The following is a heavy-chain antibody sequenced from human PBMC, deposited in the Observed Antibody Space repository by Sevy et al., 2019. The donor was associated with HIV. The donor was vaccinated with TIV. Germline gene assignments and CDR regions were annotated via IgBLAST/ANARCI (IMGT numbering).Heavy chain of an antibody. CDR3: ARDLSHTGRFGTFDI. CDR1: GYTFTNYG. J-gene: IGHJ3*02. CDR2: TSAHNGNT. D-gene: IGHD3-3*01. V-gene: IGHV1-18*01. Sequence: ASVKVSCKASGYTFTNYGISWVRQAPGQGLEWMGWTSAHNGNTNYAQKLQGRVTMTTDTSTSTASMELRSLRSDDTAVYYCARDLSHTGRFGTFDIWGQGTMVTVSS.